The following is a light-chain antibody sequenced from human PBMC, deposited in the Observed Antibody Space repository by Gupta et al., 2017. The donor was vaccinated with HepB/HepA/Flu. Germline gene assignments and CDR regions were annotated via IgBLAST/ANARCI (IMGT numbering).Light chain of an antibody. J-gene: IGKJ2*02. CDR3: CQDNGSSRN. CDR2: KAS. CDR1: QSISSW. Sequence: DIQMTQSPSTLSASVGDRVTITCRASQSISSWLACYQQKPGKAPKLLIYKASSLESGVLSKISGSSSARQFSLTIISMLPPDFATYYCCQDNGSSRNFGEGTKMEIK. V-gene: IGKV1-5*03.